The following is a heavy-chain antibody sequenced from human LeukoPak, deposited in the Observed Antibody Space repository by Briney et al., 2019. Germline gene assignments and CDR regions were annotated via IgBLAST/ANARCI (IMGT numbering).Heavy chain of an antibody. CDR1: GFTFSSYA. Sequence: GGSLRLSCAASGFTFSSYATNWVRQAPGKGLEWVSVITGSGDNTHYAASVEGRFTVSRDNSKNTLYLQMNSLRAEDTAVYYCAKDSSYGDYRSGDYWGQGTLVTVSS. J-gene: IGHJ4*02. V-gene: IGHV3-23*01. CDR3: AKDSSYGDYRSGDY. CDR2: ITGSGDNT. D-gene: IGHD4-17*01.